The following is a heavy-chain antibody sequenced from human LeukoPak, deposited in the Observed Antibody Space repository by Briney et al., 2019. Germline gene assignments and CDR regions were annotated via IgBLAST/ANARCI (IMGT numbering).Heavy chain of an antibody. V-gene: IGHV4-34*01. CDR1: GGSISSYY. J-gene: IGHJ4*02. D-gene: IGHD2-2*01. Sequence: SETLSLTCTVSGGSISSYYWSWIRQPPGKGLEWIGEINHSGSTNYNPSLKSRVTIPVDTSKNQFSLKLSSVTAADTAVYYCEVVPAASVHFDYWGQGTLATVSS. CDR2: INHSGST. CDR3: EVVPAASVHFDY.